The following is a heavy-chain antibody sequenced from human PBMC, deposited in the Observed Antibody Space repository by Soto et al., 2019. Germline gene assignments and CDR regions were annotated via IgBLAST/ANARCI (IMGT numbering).Heavy chain of an antibody. J-gene: IGHJ6*02. CDR1: GFTFSSYG. Sequence: QVQLVESGGGVVQPGRSLRLSCAASGFTFSSYGMHWVRQAPGKGLEWVAVIWYDGSNKYYADSVKGRFTISRDNSKNLLYLQMNSLRAEDTAGYYCARGIIVLVPAAPTGMDVWGQGTTVTVSS. CDR3: ARGIIVLVPAAPTGMDV. V-gene: IGHV3-33*01. D-gene: IGHD2-2*01. CDR2: IWYDGSNK.